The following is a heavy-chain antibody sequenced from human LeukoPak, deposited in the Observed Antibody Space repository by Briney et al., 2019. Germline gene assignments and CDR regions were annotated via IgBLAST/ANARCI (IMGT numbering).Heavy chain of an antibody. D-gene: IGHD6-13*01. J-gene: IGHJ6*02. Sequence: PSETLSLTCTVSGGSISSYYWSWIRQPSGKGLEWIGRIYTSGSTNYNPSLKSRVTMSVDTSKNQFSLKLSSVTAADTAVYYCARTHSSNWYLGYYGMDVWGQGTTVTVSS. CDR1: GGSISSYY. CDR3: ARTHSSNWYLGYYGMDV. V-gene: IGHV4-4*07. CDR2: IYTSGST.